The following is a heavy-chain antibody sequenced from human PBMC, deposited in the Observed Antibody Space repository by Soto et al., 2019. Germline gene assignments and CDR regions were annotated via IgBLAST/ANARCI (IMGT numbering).Heavy chain of an antibody. J-gene: IGHJ4*02. Sequence: PSETLSLTCTVSGGSISTYYWSWIRQPPGKGLEWIGEIYHSGSTNYNPSLKSRVTISVDKSKNQFSLKLSSVTAADTAVYYCARDPNYYDSSGYYRYYFDYWGQGTLVTVSS. CDR2: IYHSGST. D-gene: IGHD3-22*01. CDR3: ARDPNYYDSSGYYRYYFDY. CDR1: GGSISTYY. V-gene: IGHV4-59*12.